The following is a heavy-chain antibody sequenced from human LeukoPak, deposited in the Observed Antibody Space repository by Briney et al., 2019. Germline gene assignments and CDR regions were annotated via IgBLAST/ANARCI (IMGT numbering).Heavy chain of an antibody. J-gene: IGHJ6*03. Sequence: SETLSLTCAVYGGSCSGYYWSWIRQPPGKGLEWIGEINHSGSTNYNPSLKSRVTISVDTSKSQFSLKLSSVTAADTAVYYCARATQATYYYYYMDVWGKGTTVTVSS. D-gene: IGHD1-1*01. CDR2: INHSGST. CDR1: GGSCSGYY. V-gene: IGHV4-34*01. CDR3: ARATQATYYYYYMDV.